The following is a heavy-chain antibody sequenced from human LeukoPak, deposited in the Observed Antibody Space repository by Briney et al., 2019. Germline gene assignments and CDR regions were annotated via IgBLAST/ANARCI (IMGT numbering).Heavy chain of an antibody. CDR3: AKVTTTATRGLFDS. J-gene: IGHJ4*02. CDR1: GFTFSTYV. CDR2: ISVGAEYI. V-gene: IGHV3-23*01. D-gene: IGHD1-1*01. Sequence: PGGSLRLPCAASGFTFSTYVMNWFRQAPGKGLEWVSTISVGAEYIFYADSVKGRFTISRDNSKNTVYLQMNSLRAEDAAVYSCAKVTTTATRGLFDSWGQGTLVTVSS.